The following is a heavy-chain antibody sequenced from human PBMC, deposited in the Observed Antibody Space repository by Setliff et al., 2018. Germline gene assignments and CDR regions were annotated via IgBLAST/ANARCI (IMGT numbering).Heavy chain of an antibody. CDR1: GGSISSGTYY. Sequence: SETLSLTCTVSGGSISSGTYYWGWIRQPPGKGLEWIGSIHYSGSTYYNPSLKSRVTVSVDTSKNQFSLELSSVTAADTAVYYCAKHDGRSSFDYWGQGTLVTVSS. CDR2: IHYSGST. V-gene: IGHV4-39*01. CDR3: AKHDGRSSFDY. J-gene: IGHJ4*02. D-gene: IGHD6-6*01.